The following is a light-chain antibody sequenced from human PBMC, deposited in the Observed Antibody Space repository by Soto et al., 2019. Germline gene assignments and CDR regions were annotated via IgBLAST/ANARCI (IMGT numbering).Light chain of an antibody. V-gene: IGKV3-15*01. CDR2: AAS. Sequence: TQSPSSLSASVGDSVTITCRASQGISSFLAWYQHKSGQAPRLLIYAASIRATGIAARFSGSGSGTEFTLSISSLQSEDFAVYYCHQYNKWPQMGEGYTFGQGTKLEIK. CDR1: QGISSF. J-gene: IGKJ2*01. CDR3: HQYNKWPQMGEGYT.